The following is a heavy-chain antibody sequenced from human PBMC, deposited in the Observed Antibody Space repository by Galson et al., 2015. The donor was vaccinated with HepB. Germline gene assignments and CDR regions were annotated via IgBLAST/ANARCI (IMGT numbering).Heavy chain of an antibody. J-gene: IGHJ6*02. CDR3: ARDRGYSYGYYYYGMDV. Sequence: SVKVSCKASGYTFTNCAMNWVRQAPGQGLEWMGWINTNTGNPTYAQGFTGRFVFSLDTSVSTAYLQISSLKAEDTAIYYCARDRGYSYGYYYYGMDVRGQGTTVTVSS. D-gene: IGHD5-18*01. CDR2: INTNTGNP. V-gene: IGHV7-4-1*02. CDR1: GYTFTNCA.